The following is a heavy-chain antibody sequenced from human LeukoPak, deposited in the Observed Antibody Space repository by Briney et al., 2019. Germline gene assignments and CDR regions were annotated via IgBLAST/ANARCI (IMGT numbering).Heavy chain of an antibody. CDR1: GYTFTSYG. Sequence: ASVKVSCKASGYTFTSYGISWVRQAPGQGLEWMGWISAYNGNTNYAQKLQGRVTMTTDTSTSTAYMELRSLRYDDTAVYYCAREWGYDSSGYYGYWGQGTLVTVSS. CDR2: ISAYNGNT. D-gene: IGHD3-22*01. V-gene: IGHV1-18*01. CDR3: AREWGYDSSGYYGY. J-gene: IGHJ4*02.